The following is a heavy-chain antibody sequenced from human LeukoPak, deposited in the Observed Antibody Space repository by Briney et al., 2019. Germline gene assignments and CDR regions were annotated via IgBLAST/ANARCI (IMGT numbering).Heavy chain of an antibody. CDR1: GGSISIYY. D-gene: IGHD3-22*01. CDR2: IYTSGST. Sequence: PSGTLSLTCTVSGGSISIYYWSWIRQPAGKGLEWIGRIYTSGSTNYNPSLKSRVTMSVDTSKNHFSLQLSSVTAAATAVYYCARDLNIYASSGRLDYWGQGTLVTVSS. V-gene: IGHV4-4*07. CDR3: ARDLNIYASSGRLDY. J-gene: IGHJ4*02.